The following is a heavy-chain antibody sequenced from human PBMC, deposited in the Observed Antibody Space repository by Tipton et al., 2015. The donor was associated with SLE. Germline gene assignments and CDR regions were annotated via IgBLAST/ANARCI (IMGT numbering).Heavy chain of an antibody. D-gene: IGHD6-19*01. CDR2: INSDSTDA. J-gene: IGHJ4*02. CDR1: GFSFNTYT. Sequence: SLRLSCAGSGFSFNTYTMNWVRQAPGKGLEWVSTINSDSTDAFYADSVEGRFTISRDNARNSLYLQMNSLREDDTAVYYCARVQYTSGSYFFDYWGQGTLVTVSS. CDR3: ARVQYTSGSYFFDY. V-gene: IGHV3-21*03.